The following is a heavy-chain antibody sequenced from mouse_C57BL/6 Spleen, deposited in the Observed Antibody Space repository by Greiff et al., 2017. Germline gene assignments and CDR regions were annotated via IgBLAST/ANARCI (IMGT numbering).Heavy chain of an antibody. Sequence: VQLQQPGAELVKPGASVKLSCKASGYTFTSYWMHWVKQRPGQGLEWIGMIHPNSGSTNYNEKFKSKATLTVDKSSSTAYMQLSSLTSEDSAVYYCARYHYYGSSYFDYWGQGTTLTVSS. CDR2: IHPNSGST. V-gene: IGHV1-64*01. CDR1: GYTFTSYW. D-gene: IGHD1-1*01. CDR3: ARYHYYGSSYFDY. J-gene: IGHJ2*01.